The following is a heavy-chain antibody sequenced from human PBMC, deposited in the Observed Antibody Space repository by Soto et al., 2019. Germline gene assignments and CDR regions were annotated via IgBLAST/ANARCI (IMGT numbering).Heavy chain of an antibody. CDR3: ARGPPLDY. CDR2: ISSSDSTI. J-gene: IGHJ4*02. V-gene: IGHV3-48*03. Sequence: HPGGSLRLSCAASGFTFSHYEMNWVRQAPGKGLEWVSYISSSDSTIYYADSVKGRFTISRDNAKNSLYLQMNSLRAEDTAVYYCARGPPLDYWGQGTLVTVSS. CDR1: GFTFSHYE.